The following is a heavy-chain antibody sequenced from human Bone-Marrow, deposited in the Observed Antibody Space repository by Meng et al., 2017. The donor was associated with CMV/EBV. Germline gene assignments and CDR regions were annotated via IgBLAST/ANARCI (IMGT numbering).Heavy chain of an antibody. V-gene: IGHV3-30*02. D-gene: IGHD1-1*01. CDR1: GFTFIAFA. J-gene: IGHJ4*02. CDR3: AKGLRGRINWPYYFDY. Sequence: GESLKISCEASGFTFIAFAMHWVRQAPGKGLEWVAFIRFDGSDNYYADSVQGRFTISRDNSNNTLYLQMSSLRAEDTAVYYCAKGLRGRINWPYYFDYWGQGTLVTVSS. CDR2: IRFDGSDN.